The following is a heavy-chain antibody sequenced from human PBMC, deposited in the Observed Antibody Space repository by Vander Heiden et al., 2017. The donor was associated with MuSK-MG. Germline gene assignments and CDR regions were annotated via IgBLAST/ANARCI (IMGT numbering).Heavy chain of an antibody. D-gene: IGHD6-19*01. Sequence: QVQLQQWGAGLMKPSETLSLTCAVHGGSLSGYYWSWIRQFPGKGLEWIGEVNHSGSTTYKPSLKSRVTISVDTSKNQFSLKLSSVTAADTAVYYCARGGSSGALDYWGQGTLVTVSS. CDR3: ARGGSSGALDY. CDR1: GGSLSGYY. J-gene: IGHJ4*02. V-gene: IGHV4-34*01. CDR2: VNHSGST.